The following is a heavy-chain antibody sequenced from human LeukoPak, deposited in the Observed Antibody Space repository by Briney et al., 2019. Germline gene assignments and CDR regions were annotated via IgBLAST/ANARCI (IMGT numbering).Heavy chain of an antibody. CDR3: ARGLYCSSTSCYDLDY. V-gene: IGHV3-21*01. CDR1: GFTFSDHI. Sequence: GGSLGLSCAASGFTFSDHIMNWVRQAPGKGLEWVSSISSSSSYIYYADSVKGRFTISRDNAKNSLYLQMNSLRAEDTAVYYCARGLYCSSTSCYDLDYWGQGTLVTVSS. D-gene: IGHD2-2*01. J-gene: IGHJ4*02. CDR2: ISSSSSYI.